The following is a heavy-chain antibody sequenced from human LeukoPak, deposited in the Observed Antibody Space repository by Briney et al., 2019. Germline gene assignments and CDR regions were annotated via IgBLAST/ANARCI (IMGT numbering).Heavy chain of an antibody. V-gene: IGHV4-30-4*01. CDR1: GGSISSGDYY. CDR2: IYYSGST. J-gene: IGHJ4*02. Sequence: SETLSLTCTVSGGSISSGDYYWSWIRQPPGKGLVWIGYIYYSGSTYYNPSLKSRVTISVDTSKNQFSLKLSSVTAADTAVYYCARESSPCSSALDYWGQGTLVTVSS. CDR3: ARESSPCSSALDY. D-gene: IGHD3-10*01.